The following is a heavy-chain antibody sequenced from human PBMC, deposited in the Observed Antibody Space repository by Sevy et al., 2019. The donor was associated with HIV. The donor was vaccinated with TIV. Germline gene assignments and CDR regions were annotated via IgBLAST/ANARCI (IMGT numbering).Heavy chain of an antibody. J-gene: IGHJ4*02. CDR1: GFTFSNYA. D-gene: IGHD3-3*01. V-gene: IGHV3-30*04. CDR3: ARGSYYDFWSLDGEIDY. Sequence: GGSLRLSCAASGFTFSNYAMHWVRQAPDKGLEWVALISYDGSNKYYADSVKGRFTISRDNSKNTLYLQMNSLRAEDTAVYYCARGSYYDFWSLDGEIDYWGQGALVTVSS. CDR2: ISYDGSNK.